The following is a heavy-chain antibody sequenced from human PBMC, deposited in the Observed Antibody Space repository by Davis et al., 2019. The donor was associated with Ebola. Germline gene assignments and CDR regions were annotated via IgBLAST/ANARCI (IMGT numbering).Heavy chain of an antibody. CDR2: VYDSGST. Sequence: LRLSCSVSGGSMSSGSYYWSWIRQHPGKGLEWIGYVYDSGSTYYNPSLKSRVTISVDTSKNQFSLKLNSVTAADTAVYYCARHSDYHDNNGQPTYNWFDPWGQGTLVAVSS. J-gene: IGHJ5*02. V-gene: IGHV4-30-4*01. D-gene: IGHD3-22*01. CDR1: GGSMSSGSYY. CDR3: ARHSDYHDNNGQPTYNWFDP.